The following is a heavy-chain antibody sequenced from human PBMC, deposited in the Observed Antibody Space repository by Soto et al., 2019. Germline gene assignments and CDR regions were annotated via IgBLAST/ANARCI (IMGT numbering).Heavy chain of an antibody. V-gene: IGHV3-7*01. CDR3: ASRYGDYVQGYYYYYMDV. Sequence: GGSLRLSCAASGFTFSSYWMSWVRQAPGKGLEWVANIKQDGSEKYYVDSVKGRFTISRDNAKNSLYLQMNSLRAEDTAVYYCASRYGDYVQGYYYYYMDVWGKGTTVTVSS. CDR1: GFTFSSYW. D-gene: IGHD4-17*01. CDR2: IKQDGSEK. J-gene: IGHJ6*03.